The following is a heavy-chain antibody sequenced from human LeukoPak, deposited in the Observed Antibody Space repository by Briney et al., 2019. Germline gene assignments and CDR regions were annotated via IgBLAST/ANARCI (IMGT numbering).Heavy chain of an antibody. D-gene: IGHD6-19*01. CDR3: ARDIAHSSGWGYFDY. CDR1: GGSISSISYY. J-gene: IGHJ4*02. Sequence: SETLSLTCTVSGGSISSISYYWGWIRQPPGKGLEWIGNIYYSGNTYYNPSLKSRVTISVDTSKNQFSLKLSSVTAADTAVYYCARDIAHSSGWGYFDYWGQGTLVTVSS. CDR2: IYYSGNT. V-gene: IGHV4-39*02.